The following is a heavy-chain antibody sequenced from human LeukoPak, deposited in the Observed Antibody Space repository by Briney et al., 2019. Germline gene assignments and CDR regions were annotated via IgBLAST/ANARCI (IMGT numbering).Heavy chain of an antibody. D-gene: IGHD3-22*01. CDR3: AKELPTYYYDSSGYSYYFDY. V-gene: IGHV3-23*01. J-gene: IGHJ4*02. CDR1: GFTFSSYA. Sequence: GGSLRLSCAASGFTFSSYAMSWVRQAPGKGLEWVSAISGSGGSTYYADSVKGRFTISRDNSKNTLYLQMNGLRAEDTAVYYCAKELPTYYYDSSGYSYYFDYWGQGTLVTVSS. CDR2: ISGSGGST.